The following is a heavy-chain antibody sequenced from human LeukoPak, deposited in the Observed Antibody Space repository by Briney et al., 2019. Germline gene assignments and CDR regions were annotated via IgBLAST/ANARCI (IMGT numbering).Heavy chain of an antibody. D-gene: IGHD2-21*02. Sequence: SVKVSCKASGATVSSYTISWVRQAPGQGLEWMGRIIPILGIATYAQKFQGRVTITADKSTSTAYMELSSPRSEDTAVYYCARERGDYVSLNFDYWGQGTLVTVSS. V-gene: IGHV1-69*04. CDR1: GATVSSYT. CDR2: IIPILGIA. CDR3: ARERGDYVSLNFDY. J-gene: IGHJ4*02.